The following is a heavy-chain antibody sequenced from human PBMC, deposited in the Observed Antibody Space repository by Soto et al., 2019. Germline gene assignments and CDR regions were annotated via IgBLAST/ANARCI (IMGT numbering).Heavy chain of an antibody. D-gene: IGHD2-2*01. CDR1: GGSISSYY. J-gene: IGHJ6*03. CDR3: ARHYCSSTSCYAGYYYYYMDV. CDR2: IYYSGST. Sequence: SETLSLTCTVSGGSISSYYWSWIRQPPGKGLEWIGYIYYSGSTNYNPSLKSRVTISVDTSKNQFSLKLSSVTAADTAVYYCARHYCSSTSCYAGYYYYYMDVWGKGTTVTVSS. V-gene: IGHV4-59*08.